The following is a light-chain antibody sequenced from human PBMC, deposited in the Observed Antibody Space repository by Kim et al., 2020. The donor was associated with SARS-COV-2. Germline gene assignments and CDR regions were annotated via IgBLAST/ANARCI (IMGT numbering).Light chain of an antibody. Sequence: GQSGTSSSSGSRSDVGVYNDVAWYQHKPGTAPKVLIYDVTKRPSGVPDRFSGSKSGNTASLTVSGLQAEDEADYYCSSYAGSNTLVFGGGTQLTVL. V-gene: IGLV2-8*01. CDR1: RSDVGVYND. CDR3: SSYAGSNTLV. J-gene: IGLJ3*02. CDR2: DVT.